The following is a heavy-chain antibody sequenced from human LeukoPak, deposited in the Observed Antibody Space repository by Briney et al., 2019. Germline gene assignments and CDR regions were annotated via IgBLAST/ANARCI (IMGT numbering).Heavy chain of an antibody. J-gene: IGHJ4*02. Sequence: PSETLSLTCTVSGGSISSYYWSWIRQHPGKGLEWIGYIYYSGSTYYNPSLKSRVTISVDTSKNQFSLKLSSVTAADTAVYYCARADWGSSGYYYTVWGQGTLVTVSS. CDR1: GGSISSYY. V-gene: IGHV4-59*06. D-gene: IGHD3-22*01. CDR2: IYYSGST. CDR3: ARADWGSSGYYYTV.